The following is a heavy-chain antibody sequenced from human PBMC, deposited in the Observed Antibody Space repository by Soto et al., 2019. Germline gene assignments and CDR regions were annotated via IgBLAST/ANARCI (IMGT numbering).Heavy chain of an antibody. D-gene: IGHD3-10*01. CDR1: GGSISSYY. CDR3: ARNHYYGSGSHPFDY. CDR2: IYTSGST. J-gene: IGHJ4*02. Sequence: SETLSLTCTVSGGSISSYYWSWIRQPAGKGLEWIGRIYTSGSTNYNPSLKSRVTMSVDTSKNQFPLKLSSVTAADTAVYYCARNHYYGSGSHPFDYWGQGTLVTVSS. V-gene: IGHV4-4*07.